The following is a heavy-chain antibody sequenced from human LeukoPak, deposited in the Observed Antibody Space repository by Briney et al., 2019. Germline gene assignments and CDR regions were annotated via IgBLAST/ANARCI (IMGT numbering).Heavy chain of an antibody. CDR1: GYTFTGYY. J-gene: IGHJ4*02. Sequence: ASVKVSCKASGYTFTGYYMHWVRQAPGQGLEWMGWINPNSGGTNYAQKFQGRVTMTRDTSISTAYMELSRLRSDDTAVYYCARDYQDSSAYYPPFDYWGQGTLVTVSS. CDR2: INPNSGGT. V-gene: IGHV1-2*02. CDR3: ARDYQDSSAYYPPFDY. D-gene: IGHD3-22*01.